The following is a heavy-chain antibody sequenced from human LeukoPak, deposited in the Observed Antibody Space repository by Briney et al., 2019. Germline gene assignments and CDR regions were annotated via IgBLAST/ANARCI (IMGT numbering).Heavy chain of an antibody. CDR2: ISAYNGNT. D-gene: IGHD3-10*01. V-gene: IGHV1-18*01. J-gene: IGHJ4*02. CDR1: GYTFTSYG. Sequence: ASVKVSCKASGYTFTSYGISWVRQAPGQGLEWMGWISAYNGNTNYAQKLQGRVTMTTDTSTSTAYMELRSLRSDDTAVYYCARDEVYITMVRGAAPDYWGQGTLVTVSS. CDR3: ARDEVYITMVRGAAPDY.